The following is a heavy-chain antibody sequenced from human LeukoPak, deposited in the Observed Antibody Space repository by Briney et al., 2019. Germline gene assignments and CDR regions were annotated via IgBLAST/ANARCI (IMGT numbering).Heavy chain of an antibody. CDR3: VRDRVLGCLDF. J-gene: IGHJ4*02. CDR1: GFTFSNYW. V-gene: IGHV3-7*01. Sequence: GGSLRLSCAASGFTFSNYWMTWVRQAPGKGLEWVANIKQDGSEKYYVDSVKGRFTISKDNAKNSLYLQMNSLRAEDTAVYYCVRDRVLGCLDFWGQGTLVTVSS. CDR2: IKQDGSEK. D-gene: IGHD3-16*01.